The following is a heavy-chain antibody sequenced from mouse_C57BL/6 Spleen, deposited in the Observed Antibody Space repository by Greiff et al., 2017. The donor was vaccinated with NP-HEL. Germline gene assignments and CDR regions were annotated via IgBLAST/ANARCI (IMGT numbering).Heavy chain of an antibody. J-gene: IGHJ2*01. V-gene: IGHV1-54*01. D-gene: IGHD1-1*02. CDR3: ARYGVYFDY. CDR1: GYAFTNYL. Sequence: QVQLKQSGAELVRPGTSVKVSCKASGYAFTNYLIEWVKQRPGQGLEWIGVINPGSGGTNYNEKFKGKATLTADKSSSTAYMQLSSLTSEDSAVYFCARYGVYFDYWGQGTTLTVSS. CDR2: INPGSGGT.